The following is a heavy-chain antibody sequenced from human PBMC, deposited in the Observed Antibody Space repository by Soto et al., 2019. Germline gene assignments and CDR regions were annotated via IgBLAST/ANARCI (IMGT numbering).Heavy chain of an antibody. CDR1: AFTFSYYA. CDR3: ARDRVESGYPEYFQH. D-gene: IGHD5-12*01. Sequence: PGXSLGLSCSASAFTFSYYAMIWVHRAPGKGLEWVSTINNSGASTKYADSVRGRLTISRDNSKNTLYLQMNSLKTEDTAVYYGARDRVESGYPEYFQHWGQGTLVTVSS. V-gene: IGHV3-23*01. J-gene: IGHJ1*01. CDR2: INNSGAST.